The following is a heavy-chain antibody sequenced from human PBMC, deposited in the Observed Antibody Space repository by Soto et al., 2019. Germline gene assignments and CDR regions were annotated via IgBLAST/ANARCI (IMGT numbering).Heavy chain of an antibody. CDR3: ATAISSPFSNFDY. CDR2: IKEDGSEE. J-gene: IGHJ4*02. Sequence: EVQLVQSGGDLVQPGGSLRLSCVASGFTFSTHWMTWVRQAPGMGLEWVAGIKEDGSEEVYVDSVKGRFSISRDNAKTSLYLQLNSLRAEDTAVYYCATAISSPFSNFDYWGQGSLVTVSS. V-gene: IGHV3-7*01. D-gene: IGHD2-2*01. CDR1: GFTFSTHW.